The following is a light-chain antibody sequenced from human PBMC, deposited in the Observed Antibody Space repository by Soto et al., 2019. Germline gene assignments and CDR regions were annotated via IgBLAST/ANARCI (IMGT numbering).Light chain of an antibody. J-gene: IGKJ1*01. CDR2: WAS. CDR3: QQYYGTPWT. V-gene: IGKV4-1*01. Sequence: DIVMTQSPDSLAVSLGERATINCKSSQSVFYSSNNKNCLAWYQQKPGQPPKLLIYWASTRESGVLDRFSGSGSGADFSLTISNLQAEDVAVYYCQQYYGTPWTFGQGTKVEIK. CDR1: QSVFYSSNNKNC.